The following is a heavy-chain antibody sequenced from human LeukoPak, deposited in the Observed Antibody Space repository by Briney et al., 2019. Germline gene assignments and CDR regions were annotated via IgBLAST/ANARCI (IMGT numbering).Heavy chain of an antibody. J-gene: IGHJ6*03. D-gene: IGHD6-19*01. CDR3: ASLQGVAGTDYYYYYMDV. CDR1: GGSITSGNNY. V-gene: IGHV4-30-4*08. CDR2: IYYSGST. Sequence: SETLSLTCAVSGGSITSGNNYWSWIRQHPGTGLEWIGYIYYSGSTYYNPSLKSRVTISVDTPKNQFSLKLSSVTAADTAVYYCASLQGVAGTDYYYYYMDVWGKGTTVTVSS.